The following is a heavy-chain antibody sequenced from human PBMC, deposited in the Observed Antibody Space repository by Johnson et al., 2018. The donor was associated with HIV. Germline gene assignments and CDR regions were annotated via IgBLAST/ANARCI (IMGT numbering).Heavy chain of an antibody. V-gene: IGHV3-30*04. CDR1: GFTFSSYP. CDR3: AKDMGYTSFGYGFDI. Sequence: QVQLVESGGGVVQPGRSPRLACAASGFTFSSYPMHWVRQAPGKGLEWVAVISYDGRNKYYADSVKGRFTISRDNSENSLYLQMNSLRAEDTALYYCAKDMGYTSFGYGFDIWGQGTMVTVSS. J-gene: IGHJ3*02. CDR2: ISYDGRNK. D-gene: IGHD6-13*01.